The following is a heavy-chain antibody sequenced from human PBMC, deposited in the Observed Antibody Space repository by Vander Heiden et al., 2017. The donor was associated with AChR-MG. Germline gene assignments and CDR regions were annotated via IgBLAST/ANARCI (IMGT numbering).Heavy chain of an antibody. CDR3: AGGPRGAWFDP. V-gene: IGHV4-59*01. D-gene: IGHD3-16*01. CDR2: IYYSGST. J-gene: IGHJ5*02. Sequence: QVQLQESGPGLVKPSETLSLTCTVPGGSISSYYWSWIRQPPGKGLEWIGYIYYSGSTNYNPSLKSRVTISVDTSKNQFSLKLSSVTAADTAVYYCAGGPRGAWFDPWGQGTLVTVSS. CDR1: GGSISSYY.